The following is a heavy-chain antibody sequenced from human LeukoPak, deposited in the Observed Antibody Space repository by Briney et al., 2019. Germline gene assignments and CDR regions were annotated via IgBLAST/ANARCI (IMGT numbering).Heavy chain of an antibody. J-gene: IGHJ4*02. CDR3: ARDGSSWPFFES. Sequence: SETLSLTCTVSGGSMGTLYWSWIRQPAGEGLEWIGRAYGSGTTNYNPALKSRVTMSVDTSKKQFSLKLTSVTAADTAVYYCARDGSSWPFFESWGQGTLVIVSS. D-gene: IGHD6-13*01. V-gene: IGHV4-4*07. CDR1: GGSMGTLY. CDR2: AYGSGTT.